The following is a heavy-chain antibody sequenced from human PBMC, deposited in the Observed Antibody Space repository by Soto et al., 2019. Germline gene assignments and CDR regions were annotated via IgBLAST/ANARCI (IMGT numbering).Heavy chain of an antibody. J-gene: IGHJ3*02. CDR2: IDWNDDK. CDR1: GFSLSTDGMC. Sequence: SGPTLVNPTQTLTLTCTISGFSLSTDGMCVSWIRQPPGKALEWLARIDWNDDKYYSTSLKTRLTISKDTSKNQVVLTMTNMDPVDTATYYCAHLMITFGGVLADDAFDIRGPGTLVTGSS. CDR3: AHLMITFGGVLADDAFDI. D-gene: IGHD3-16*02. V-gene: IGHV2-70*12.